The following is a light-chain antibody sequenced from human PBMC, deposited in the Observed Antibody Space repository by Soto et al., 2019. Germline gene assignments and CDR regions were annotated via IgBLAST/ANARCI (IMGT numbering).Light chain of an antibody. J-gene: IGKJ5*01. CDR2: DAS. CDR3: QQRSNWPPPIT. V-gene: IGKV3-11*01. Sequence: EIVLTQSPATLSLSPGERATLSCRASQSVSSYLAWYQQKPGQAPRLLIYDASNRATGIPARFSGSGSGTDFTLTNSSLVPEDFAVYYCQQRSNWPPPITFGQGTRLEIK. CDR1: QSVSSY.